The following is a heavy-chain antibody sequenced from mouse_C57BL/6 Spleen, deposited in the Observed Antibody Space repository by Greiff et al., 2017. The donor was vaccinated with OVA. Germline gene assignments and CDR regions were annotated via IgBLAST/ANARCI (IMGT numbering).Heavy chain of an antibody. J-gene: IGHJ1*03. CDR1: GYTFTSYW. CDR2: IDPSDSYT. CDR3: ALYYGSSHWYFDV. D-gene: IGHD1-1*01. V-gene: IGHV1-59*01. Sequence: QVQLQQSGAELVRPGTSVKLSCKASGYTFTSYWMHWVKQRPGQGLEWIGVIDPSDSYTNYNQKFKGKATLTVDTSSSTAYMQLSSLTSEDSAVYYCALYYGSSHWYFDVWGTGTTVTVSS.